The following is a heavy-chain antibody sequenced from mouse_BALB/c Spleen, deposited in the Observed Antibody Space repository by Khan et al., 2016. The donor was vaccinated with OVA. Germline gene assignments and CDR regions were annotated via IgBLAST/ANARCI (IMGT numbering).Heavy chain of an antibody. CDR1: GYSFTGYF. V-gene: IGHV1-20*02. CDR3: ARISRSDFDY. J-gene: IGHJ2*01. Sequence: DVKLQESGPELVKPGASVKISCKASGYSFTGYFMNWVMQSHGKSLEWIGRINPHIGETFYNQKFKGKATLTVDESSSTAHMELRSLASKDSAVYYCARISRSDFDYWGQGTTVTVSS. D-gene: IGHD1-1*01. CDR2: INPHIGET.